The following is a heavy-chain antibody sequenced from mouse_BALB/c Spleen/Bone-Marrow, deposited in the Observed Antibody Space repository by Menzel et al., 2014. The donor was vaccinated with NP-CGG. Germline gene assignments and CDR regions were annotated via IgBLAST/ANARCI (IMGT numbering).Heavy chain of an antibody. CDR1: GFTFSSYG. V-gene: IGHV5-6-3*01. D-gene: IGHD2-1*01. CDR3: ARGNYGNYVDYFDY. CDR2: INSNGGST. J-gene: IGHJ2*01. Sequence: EVQVVESGGGLVQPGGSLKLSCAASGFTFSSYGMPWVRQTPDKRLELVASINSNGGSTYYPDSVKGRFTISRDNAKNTLSLQMSSLKSEDTAMYYCARGNYGNYVDYFDYWGQGTTLTVSS.